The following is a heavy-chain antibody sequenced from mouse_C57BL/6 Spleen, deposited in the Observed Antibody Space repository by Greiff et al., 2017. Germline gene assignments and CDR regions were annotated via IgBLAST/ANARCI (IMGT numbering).Heavy chain of an antibody. D-gene: IGHD1-1*01. J-gene: IGHJ4*01. V-gene: IGHV1-39*01. Sequence: QLKESGPELVKPGASVKISCKASGYSFTDYNMNWVKQSNGKSLEWIGVINPNYGTTSYNQKFKGKATLTVDQSSSAAYMQRNSLTSEDSAVYCGARGDYYGSSGYWGQGTSVTVSS. CDR1: GYSFTDYN. CDR3: ARGDYYGSSGY. CDR2: INPNYGTT.